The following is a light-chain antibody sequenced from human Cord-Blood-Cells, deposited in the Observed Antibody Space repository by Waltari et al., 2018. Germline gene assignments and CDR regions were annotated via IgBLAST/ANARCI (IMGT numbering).Light chain of an antibody. J-gene: IGLJ1*01. Sequence: QSVLPQPPSLSGDPGPRVTIHCTGSSSHIGARYDVHRSQQLPGTAPKLLIYGDSNRPSGVPDRFSGSKSGTSASLAITGLQAEDEADYYCQSYDSSLSFYVFGTGTKVTVL. V-gene: IGLV1-40*01. CDR3: QSYDSSLSFYV. CDR2: GDS. CDR1: SSHIGARYD.